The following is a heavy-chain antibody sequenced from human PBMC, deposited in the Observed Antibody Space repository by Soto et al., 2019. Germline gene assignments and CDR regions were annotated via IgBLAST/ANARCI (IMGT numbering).Heavy chain of an antibody. V-gene: IGHV5-51*01. D-gene: IGHD3-16*01. CDR2: IYPGDSDT. CDR3: ARKKGTFYYGMDV. J-gene: IGHJ6*02. CDR1: GYSFSRYW. Sequence: GEALKISCKGSGYSFSRYWIGWVRQMPGKGLEWMGIIYPGDSDTRYSPSFQGQVTISADKSISTAYLQWSSLKASDTAMYYCARKKGTFYYGMDVWGQGTTVTVSS.